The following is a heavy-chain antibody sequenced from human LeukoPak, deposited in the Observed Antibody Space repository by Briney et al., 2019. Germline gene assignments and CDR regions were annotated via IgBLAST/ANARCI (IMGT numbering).Heavy chain of an antibody. CDR2: IIPIFGTA. CDR3: ARGRGGYCSGGSCYPTSYNWFDP. CDR1: GGTFSIYA. D-gene: IGHD2-15*01. Sequence: SVKVSFTASGGTFSIYAISWVRQAPGQGLEWMGGIIPIFGTANYAQKFQGRVTITADESTSTAYMELSSLRSEDTAVYYCARGRGGYCSGGSCYPTSYNWFDPWGQGTLVTVSS. V-gene: IGHV1-69*13. J-gene: IGHJ5*02.